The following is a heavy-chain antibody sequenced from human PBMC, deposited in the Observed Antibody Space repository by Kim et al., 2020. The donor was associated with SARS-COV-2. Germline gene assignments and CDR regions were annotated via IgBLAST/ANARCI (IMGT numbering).Heavy chain of an antibody. CDR1: GFTFSDYY. Sequence: GGSLRLSCAASGFTFSDYYMSWIRQAPGKGLEWFSYISSSSSYTNYADSVKGRFTISRDNAKNSLYLQMNSLRAEDTAVYYCARDPRYSSSWYPSDYYYYGMDVWGQGTTVTVSS. D-gene: IGHD6-13*01. J-gene: IGHJ6*02. CDR2: ISSSSSYT. CDR3: ARDPRYSSSWYPSDYYYYGMDV. V-gene: IGHV3-11*05.